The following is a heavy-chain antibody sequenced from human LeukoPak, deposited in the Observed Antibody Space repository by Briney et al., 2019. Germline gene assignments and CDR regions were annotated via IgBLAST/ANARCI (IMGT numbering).Heavy chain of an antibody. Sequence: SETLSLTCAVYGGSFSGYYWSWIRQPPGKGLEWIGEINHSGSTNYNPSLKSRITISVDTSKNQFSLKLSSVTAADTAVYYCARTSIYYDSSGYRSWGQGTLVTVSS. CDR2: INHSGST. CDR1: GGSFSGYY. J-gene: IGHJ5*02. V-gene: IGHV4-34*01. CDR3: ARTSIYYDSSGYRS. D-gene: IGHD3-22*01.